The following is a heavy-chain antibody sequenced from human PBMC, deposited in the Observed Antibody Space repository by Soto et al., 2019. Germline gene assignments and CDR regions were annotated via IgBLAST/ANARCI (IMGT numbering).Heavy chain of an antibody. CDR2: INHSGST. Sequence: SETLSLTCAVHGGSFSRYYWSWIRQPPGKGLEWIGEINHSGSTNYNPSLKSRVTISVETSKNQFSLKLSSVTAAETGVYYCERGIGAAAFYSYYYYGMGVWGQGTTVT. CDR3: ERGIGAAAFYSYYYYGMGV. D-gene: IGHD6-13*01. CDR1: GGSFSRYY. V-gene: IGHV4-34*01. J-gene: IGHJ6*02.